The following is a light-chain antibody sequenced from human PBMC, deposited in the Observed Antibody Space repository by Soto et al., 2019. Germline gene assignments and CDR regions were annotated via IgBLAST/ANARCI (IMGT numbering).Light chain of an antibody. CDR2: ATS. CDR3: LQYGSSPHT. V-gene: IGKV3-20*01. J-gene: IGKJ5*01. CDR1: QSVTSD. Sequence: EVVMTHSPATLAAFPGERATLSCRASQSVTSDLAWYQQTPGQAPRLLIFATSTRATGIPDRFSGSGSGTDFTLTITRLEPEDFAVYYCLQYGSSPHTFGQGTRLEI.